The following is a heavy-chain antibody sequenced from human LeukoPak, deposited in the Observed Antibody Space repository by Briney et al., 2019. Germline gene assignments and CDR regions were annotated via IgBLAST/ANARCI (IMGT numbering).Heavy chain of an antibody. CDR2: FDPEDGET. Sequence: ASVKVSCKVSGYTLTELSMHWVRQAPGKGLEWMGGFDPEDGETIYAQKFQGRVTVTEDTSTDTAYMELSSLRSEDTAVYYCATTAVAGRGLYNWFDPWGQGTLVTVSS. J-gene: IGHJ5*02. CDR3: ATTAVAGRGLYNWFDP. V-gene: IGHV1-24*01. D-gene: IGHD6-19*01. CDR1: GYTLTELS.